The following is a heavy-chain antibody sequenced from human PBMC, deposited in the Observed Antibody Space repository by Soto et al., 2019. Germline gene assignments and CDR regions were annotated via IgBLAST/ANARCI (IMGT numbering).Heavy chain of an antibody. Sequence: PGGSLRLSCAASGFTFSSYAMSCVRQAPGKGLEWVSAISGSGGSTYYADSVKGRFTISRDNSKNTLYLQMNSLRAEDTAVYYCAKDPFGDYDGYFDYWGQGTLVTVSS. V-gene: IGHV3-23*01. CDR3: AKDPFGDYDGYFDY. CDR2: ISGSGGST. J-gene: IGHJ4*02. CDR1: GFTFSSYA. D-gene: IGHD4-17*01.